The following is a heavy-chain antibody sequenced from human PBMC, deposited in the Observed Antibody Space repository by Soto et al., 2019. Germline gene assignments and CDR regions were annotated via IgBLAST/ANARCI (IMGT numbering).Heavy chain of an antibody. CDR2: IIPIFGTA. J-gene: IGHJ5*02. Sequence: QVQLVQSGAEVKKPGSSVKVSCKASGGTFSSYAISWVRQAPGQGLEWMGGIIPIFGTANYAQKFQGRVTITADESTSTADMELSSLRSEDTAVYYCARKGSGKVNAWFDPWGQGTLVTVSS. V-gene: IGHV1-69*01. CDR3: ARKGSGKVNAWFDP. D-gene: IGHD3-10*01. CDR1: GGTFSSYA.